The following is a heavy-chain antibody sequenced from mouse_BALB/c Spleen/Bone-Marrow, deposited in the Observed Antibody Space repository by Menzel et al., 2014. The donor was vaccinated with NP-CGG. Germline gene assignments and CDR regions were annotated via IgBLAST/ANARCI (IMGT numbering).Heavy chain of an antibody. V-gene: IGHV5-4*02. J-gene: IGHJ4*01. D-gene: IGHD2-1*01. CDR3: ARDGNFAMDY. Sequence: EVQLQESGGGLVKPGGSLKLSCAVSGFTFXDYYMYWVRQNPEKRLEWVATINDGGSYTYYPDSVKGRFTISRDNAKNNLYLQMSSLKSEDTAMYYCARDGNFAMDYWGQGTSVTVSS. CDR1: GFTFXDYY. CDR2: INDGGSYT.